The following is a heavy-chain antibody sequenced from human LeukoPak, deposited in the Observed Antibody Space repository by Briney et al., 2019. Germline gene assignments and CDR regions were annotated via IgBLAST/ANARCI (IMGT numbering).Heavy chain of an antibody. J-gene: IGHJ4*02. V-gene: IGHV3-7*01. D-gene: IGHD4-17*01. CDR1: GFTFSGSW. CDR2: MSPDGNLK. CDR3: ARDPAYGALDY. Sequence: PGGSLRLSCVASGFTFSGSWMTWVRQAPGRGLQWLGYMSPDGNLKSYVDSVKGRFTISRDNARNSVYLQISSLRVEDTSVYYCARDPAYGALDYWGQGTLVAVSS.